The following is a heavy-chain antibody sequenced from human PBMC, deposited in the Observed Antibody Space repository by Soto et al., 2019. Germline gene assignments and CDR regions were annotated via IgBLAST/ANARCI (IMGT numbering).Heavy chain of an antibody. J-gene: IGHJ6*03. CDR1: GFTFSSYS. Sequence: GGALRLSCAASGFTFSSYSMNWVRQAPGKGLEWVSSISSSSSYIYYADSVKGRFTISRDNAKNSLYLQMNSLRAEDTAVYYCARGVNYGDYYYYYYKDVWGKGTTVTVSS. V-gene: IGHV3-21*01. CDR2: ISSSSSYI. CDR3: ARGVNYGDYYYYYYKDV. D-gene: IGHD4-17*01.